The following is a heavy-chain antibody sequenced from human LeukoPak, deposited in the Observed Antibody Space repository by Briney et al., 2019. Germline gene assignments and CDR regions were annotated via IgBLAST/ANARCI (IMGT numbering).Heavy chain of an antibody. CDR2: ISSSGSTV. D-gene: IGHD3-10*01. CDR1: GFTFSSYN. V-gene: IGHV3-48*02. CDR3: ARLEYYYVSGNYYKLFDY. Sequence: GGSLRLSCAASGFTFSSYNMNWVRQAPGKGLEWVSDISSSGSTVYFADSVKGRFTISRDNAKNSLYLQMNSLRDEDTAVYYCARLEYYYVSGNYYKLFDYWGQGTLVTVCS. J-gene: IGHJ4*02.